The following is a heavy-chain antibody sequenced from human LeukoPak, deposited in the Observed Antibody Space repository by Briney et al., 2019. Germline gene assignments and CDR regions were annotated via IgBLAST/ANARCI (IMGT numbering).Heavy chain of an antibody. CDR3: ARGDSGSYMWFDP. CDR2: IYYSGST. J-gene: IGHJ5*02. CDR1: GGSISSHY. V-gene: IGHV4-59*11. D-gene: IGHD1-26*01. Sequence: SQTLSLTCTVAGGSISSHYCSCVRQPPGNGLEWIGYIYYSGSTNYNPSLKSLFTISVDTCTNQFSLKLSSVTGAETAVYYCARGDSGSYMWFDPWGQGTLVTVSS.